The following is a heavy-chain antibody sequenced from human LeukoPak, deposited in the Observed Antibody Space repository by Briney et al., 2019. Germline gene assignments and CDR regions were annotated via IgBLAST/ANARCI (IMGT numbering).Heavy chain of an antibody. J-gene: IGHJ5*02. Sequence: GGSLRLSCAASGFTVKRYYMYWIRQAPGRGPMWVSRISDDGRATLYADFAKGRFTISRDSAKNTVYLQMNSLRVEDTALYYCIRDIAPIGAVWFDPWGQGTLVTVSS. CDR1: GFTVKRYY. D-gene: IGHD6-13*01. CDR2: ISDDGRAT. V-gene: IGHV3-74*01. CDR3: IRDIAPIGAVWFDP.